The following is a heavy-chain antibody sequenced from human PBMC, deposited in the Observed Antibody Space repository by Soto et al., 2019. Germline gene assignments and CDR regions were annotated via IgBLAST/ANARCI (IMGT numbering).Heavy chain of an antibody. J-gene: IGHJ4*02. CDR1: GGSISSYY. Sequence: QVQLQESGPGLVKPSETLSLTCTVSGGSISSYYWSWIRQPPGKGLEWIGYIYYSGSTNYNPSLKILVTISVDTSKNQFSLKLNSMTAADTAVYYCARHNYGSGSTYFDYWGQGTRVTVSS. CDR2: IYYSGST. D-gene: IGHD3-10*01. CDR3: ARHNYGSGSTYFDY. V-gene: IGHV4-59*08.